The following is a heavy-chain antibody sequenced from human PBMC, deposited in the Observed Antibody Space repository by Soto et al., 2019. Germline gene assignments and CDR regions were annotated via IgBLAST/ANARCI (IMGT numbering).Heavy chain of an antibody. CDR1: GGSISTTTYF. CDR2: IHHSGST. CDR3: ARLGGYRYGYLDY. Sequence: SETLSLTCSVSGGSISTTTYFWGWIRQPPGKGLEWIGSIHHSGSTFSNPSLESRLTMSADTSKNPFSLKLTSVTAADTAVYYCARLGGYRYGYLDYWGRGTLVTVSS. V-gene: IGHV4-39*01. D-gene: IGHD5-18*01. J-gene: IGHJ4*02.